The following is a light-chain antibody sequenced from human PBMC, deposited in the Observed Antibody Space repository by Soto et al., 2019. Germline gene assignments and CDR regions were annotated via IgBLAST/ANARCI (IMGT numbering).Light chain of an antibody. CDR1: SSDVGGYNY. Sequence: QPASVSGSPGQSITISCTGTSSDVGGYNYVSWYQQHPGKAPKLMIYDVSNRPSGVSIRFSGSKSGNTASLTISGLQAEDEADYYCTSYTSSSTWVFGGGTKLTVL. CDR3: TSYTSSSTWV. J-gene: IGLJ3*02. V-gene: IGLV2-14*01. CDR2: DVS.